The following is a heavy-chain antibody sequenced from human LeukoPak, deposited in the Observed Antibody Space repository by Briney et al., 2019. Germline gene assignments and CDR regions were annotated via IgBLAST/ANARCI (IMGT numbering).Heavy chain of an antibody. CDR2: ISYDGSNK. Sequence: GGSLRLSCAVSGFTFSSYAMHWVRQAPGRGVERVAVISYDGSNKYYADSVKGRFTISRDNSKNTLYLQMNSVRAENTPVYYCAREGYDSSGYYMRDAIDIWGQGTMVTVSS. J-gene: IGHJ3*02. D-gene: IGHD3-22*01. CDR3: AREGYDSSGYYMRDAIDI. V-gene: IGHV3-30*04. CDR1: GFTFSSYA.